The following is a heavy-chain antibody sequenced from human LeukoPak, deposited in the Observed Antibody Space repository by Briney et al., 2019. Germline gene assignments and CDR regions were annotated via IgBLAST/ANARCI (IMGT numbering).Heavy chain of an antibody. CDR3: AKGSGYKYGYLGY. V-gene: IGHV3-23*01. CDR1: GFIFANFS. Sequence: GGSLRLSCAASGFIFANFSMSWVRQAPGKGLEWVSGMSSNDGSTYYADSVKGRFTISRDNSKNTLYLQMNSLRVEDTAVYYCAKGSGYKYGYLGYWGQGILVTVSS. D-gene: IGHD5-18*01. J-gene: IGHJ4*02. CDR2: MSSNDGST.